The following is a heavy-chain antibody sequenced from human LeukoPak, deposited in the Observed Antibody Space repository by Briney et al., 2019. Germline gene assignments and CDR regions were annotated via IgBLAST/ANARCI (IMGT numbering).Heavy chain of an antibody. V-gene: IGHV3-30*04. CDR2: ISHDGSKK. J-gene: IGHJ4*02. Sequence: GSLRLSCAASGFTFSSYAMHWVRQAPGKGLEWVAVISHDGSKKNYADSVKGRFTISRDNSKNKLYLQMNSLRAEDTAVYYCAREAYCGGDCYPDYWGQGTLVTVSS. D-gene: IGHD2-21*02. CDR1: GFTFSSYA. CDR3: AREAYCGGDCYPDY.